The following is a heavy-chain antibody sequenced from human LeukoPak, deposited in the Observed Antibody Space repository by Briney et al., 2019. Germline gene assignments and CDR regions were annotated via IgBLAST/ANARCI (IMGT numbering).Heavy chain of an antibody. V-gene: IGHV3-15*01. D-gene: IGHD3-10*01. CDR3: TTGPAGSGSYFYYYYGMDV. CDR2: IKSKTDGGTT. CDR1: GFTFSNAW. J-gene: IGHJ6*02. Sequence: GGSLRLSCAASGFTFSNAWMSWVRQAPGKGLEWVGRIKSKTDGGTTDYAAPVKGRFTISRDDSKNTLYLQMNSLKTEDTAVYYCTTGPAGSGSYFYYYYGMDVWCQGTTVTVSS.